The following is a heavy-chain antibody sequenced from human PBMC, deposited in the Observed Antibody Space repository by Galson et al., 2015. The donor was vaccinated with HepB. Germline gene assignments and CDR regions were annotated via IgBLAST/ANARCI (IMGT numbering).Heavy chain of an antibody. CDR2: IIPIFGTA. J-gene: IGHJ3*02. Sequence: SVKVSCKASGGTFSSYATSWVRQAPGQGLEWMGGIIPIFGTANYAQKFQGRVTITADESTSTAYMELSSLRSEDTAVYYCARDLRVVGTRDAFDIWGQGTMVTVSS. D-gene: IGHD2-2*01. CDR3: ARDLRVVGTRDAFDI. V-gene: IGHV1-69*13. CDR1: GGTFSSYA.